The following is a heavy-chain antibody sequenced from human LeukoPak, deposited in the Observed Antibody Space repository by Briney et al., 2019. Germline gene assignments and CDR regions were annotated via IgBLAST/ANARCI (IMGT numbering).Heavy chain of an antibody. V-gene: IGHV3-7*01. CDR1: GFTFSSYW. CDR3: ARDSRATVTTNYYYYYMDV. D-gene: IGHD4-11*01. Sequence: GGSLRLSCAASGFTFSSYWMSWVRQAPGKGLEWVANIKQDGSEKYYVDSVKGRFTISRDNAKNSLYLQMNSLRAEDTAVYHCARDSRATVTTNYYYYYMDVWGKGTTVTVSS. J-gene: IGHJ6*03. CDR2: IKQDGSEK.